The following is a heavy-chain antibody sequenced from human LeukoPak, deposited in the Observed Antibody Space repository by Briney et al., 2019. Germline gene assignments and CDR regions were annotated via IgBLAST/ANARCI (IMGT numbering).Heavy chain of an antibody. D-gene: IGHD2-2*01. CDR3: AKDRFRDCSSTSCYFLDY. J-gene: IGHJ4*02. CDR1: GFTFSNYG. V-gene: IGHV3-30*18. CDR2: ISYDGSNK. Sequence: GRSLRLSCAASGFTFSNYGMHWVRQAPGKGLEWVAVISYDGSNKYYADSVQGRFTISRDNSKNTLYLQMNSLRAEDTAVYYCAKDRFRDCSSTSCYFLDYWGQGTLVTVSS.